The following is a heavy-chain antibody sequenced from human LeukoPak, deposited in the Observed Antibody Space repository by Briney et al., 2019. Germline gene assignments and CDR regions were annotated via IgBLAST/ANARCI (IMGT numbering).Heavy chain of an antibody. V-gene: IGHV4-39*07. Sequence: SETLSLTCTVSGGSISSSSYYWGWIRQPPGKGLEWIGSIYYSGSTYYNPSLKSRVTISVDTSKNQFSLKLSSVTAADTAVYYCARAGGRVANWFDPWGQGTLVTVSS. CDR2: IYYSGST. CDR3: ARAGGRVANWFDP. CDR1: GGSISSSSYY. D-gene: IGHD1-14*01. J-gene: IGHJ5*02.